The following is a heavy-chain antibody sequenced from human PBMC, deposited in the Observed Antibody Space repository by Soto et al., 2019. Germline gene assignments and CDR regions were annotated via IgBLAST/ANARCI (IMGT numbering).Heavy chain of an antibody. V-gene: IGHV4-39*01. Sequence: LSLTCTVSGGSISSSSYYWGWIRQPPGKGLEWIGSIYYSGSTYYNPSLKSRVTISVDTSKNQFSLKLSSVTAADTAVYYCARIGGVVVINSSFDYWGQGTLVTVSS. CDR1: GGSISSSSYY. CDR2: IYYSGST. J-gene: IGHJ4*02. CDR3: ARIGGVVVINSSFDY. D-gene: IGHD3-22*01.